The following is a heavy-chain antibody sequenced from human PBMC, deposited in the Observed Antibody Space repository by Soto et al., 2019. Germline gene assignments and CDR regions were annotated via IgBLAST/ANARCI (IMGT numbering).Heavy chain of an antibody. CDR3: ARSYCSGGSCYSQGVNAFDI. D-gene: IGHD2-15*01. V-gene: IGHV1-69*02. J-gene: IGHJ3*02. Sequence: ASVKVSCKASGGTFSSYTISWVRQAPGQGLEWMGRIIPILGIANYAQKFQGRVTITADKSTSTAYMELSSLRSEDTAVYYCARSYCSGGSCYSQGVNAFDIWGQGTMVTVSS. CDR2: IIPILGIA. CDR1: GGTFSSYT.